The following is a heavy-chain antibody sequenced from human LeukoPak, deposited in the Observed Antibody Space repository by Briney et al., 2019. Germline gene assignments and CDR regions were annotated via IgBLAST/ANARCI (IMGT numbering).Heavy chain of an antibody. D-gene: IGHD3-22*01. V-gene: IGHV4-34*01. J-gene: IGHJ4*02. CDR2: INHSGST. CDR3: AADSRYYFDY. Sequence: PSETLSLTCAVYGGSFSGYYWSWIRQPPGKGLEWIGEINHSGSTNYNPSLKSRVTISVDTSKNQFSLKLSSVTAADTAVYYCAADSRYYFDYWGQGTLVTVSS. CDR1: GGSFSGYY.